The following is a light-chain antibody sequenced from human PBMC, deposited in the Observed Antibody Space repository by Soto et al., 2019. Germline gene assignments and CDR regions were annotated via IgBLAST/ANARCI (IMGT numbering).Light chain of an antibody. CDR2: GAS. V-gene: IGKV3-20*01. J-gene: IGKJ3*01. Sequence: EIVLTQSPGTLSLSPGVRATLSCRASQSITSSYLAWYQQKPGQAPRLLIYGASSRATGIPDRFSGSGSGTDFTLTISRLEPEDFAVYYCQQYDNSPFTFGPGTKVDI. CDR1: QSITSSY. CDR3: QQYDNSPFT.